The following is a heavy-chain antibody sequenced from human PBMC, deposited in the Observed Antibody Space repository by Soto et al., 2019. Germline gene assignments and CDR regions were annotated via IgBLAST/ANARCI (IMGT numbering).Heavy chain of an antibody. CDR1: GGSFTSHNW. J-gene: IGHJ4*02. CDR3: ASRDPGTSVDY. D-gene: IGHD1-7*01. CDR2: IYRTGST. V-gene: IGHV4-4*02. Sequence: SETLPLSCAVSGGSFTSHNWWTWVRQPPGQGLEWIGEIYRTGSTNYNPSLTSRVTISLDKSENQFSLKVNSLTAADTAVYYCASRDPGTSVDYWGQGTLVTVSS.